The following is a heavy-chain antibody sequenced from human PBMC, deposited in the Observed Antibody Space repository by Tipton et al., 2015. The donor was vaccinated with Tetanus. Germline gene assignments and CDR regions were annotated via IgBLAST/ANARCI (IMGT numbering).Heavy chain of an antibody. CDR3: ARIRQVGKPGPFFDY. CDR2: INHSGST. J-gene: IGHJ4*02. Sequence: TLSLTCAVYGGSFSGYDWNWIRQPPGKGLEWIGEINHSGSTKYNPSLKSRVTISVDTSGNLFSLKLSSVTAADTAVYYCARIRQVGKPGPFFDYWGQGTLVTVSS. V-gene: IGHV4-34*01. D-gene: IGHD7-27*01. CDR1: GGSFSGYD.